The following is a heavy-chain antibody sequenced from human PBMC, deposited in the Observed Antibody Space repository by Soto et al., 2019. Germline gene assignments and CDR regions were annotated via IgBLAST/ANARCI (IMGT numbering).Heavy chain of an antibody. CDR1: GYTFTSYG. CDR2: ISAYNGNT. CDR3: ARLRSAPYYDSSGYPDY. D-gene: IGHD3-22*01. J-gene: IGHJ4*02. V-gene: IGHV1-18*04. Sequence: ASVKVSCKASGYTFTSYGISWVRQAPGQGLEWMGWISAYNGNTNYAQKLQGRVTMTTDTSTSTAYMELRSLRSDDTAVYYWARLRSAPYYDSSGYPDYWGQGTLVTVSS.